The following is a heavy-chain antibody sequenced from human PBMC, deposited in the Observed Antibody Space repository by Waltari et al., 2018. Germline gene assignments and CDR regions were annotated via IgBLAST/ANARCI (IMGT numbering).Heavy chain of an antibody. V-gene: IGHV4-34*01. CDR3: ARGPRRYDYVWGSFPNDY. CDR2: INHSGST. D-gene: IGHD3-16*01. Sequence: QVQLQQWGAGLLKPSETLSLTCAVYGGSFSGYYWSWIRQPPGKGLEWIGEINHSGSTNDNPSLKSRVTISVDTSKNQFSLKLSSVTAADTAVYYCARGPRRYDYVWGSFPNDYWGQGTLVTVSS. CDR1: GGSFSGYY. J-gene: IGHJ4*02.